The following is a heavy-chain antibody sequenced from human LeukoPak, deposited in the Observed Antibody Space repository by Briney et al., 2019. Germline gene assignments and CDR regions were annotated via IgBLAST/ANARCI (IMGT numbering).Heavy chain of an antibody. V-gene: IGHV1-18*01. CDR3: ARAGPFDYYGSGRAPEYYGMDV. CDR2: ISAYNGNT. D-gene: IGHD3-10*01. CDR1: GYTFTSYG. J-gene: IGHJ6*02. Sequence: ASVKVSCKASGYTFTSYGISWVRQAPGQGLEWMGWISAYNGNTNYAQKLQGRVTMTTDTSTSTAYMELRSLRSDDTAVYYCARAGPFDYYGSGRAPEYYGMDVWGQGTTVTVSS.